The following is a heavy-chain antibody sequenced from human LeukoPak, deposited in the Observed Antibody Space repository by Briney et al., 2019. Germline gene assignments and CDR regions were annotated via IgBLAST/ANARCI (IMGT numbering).Heavy chain of an antibody. J-gene: IGHJ5*02. CDR3: ARDSGDGYNRGFDP. Sequence: ASVKVSCKASGYTFTGYYMHWVRQAPGQGLEWMGRINPNGGGTNYAQKFQGRVTMTRDTSISTAYMELSRLRSDDTAVYYCARDSGDGYNRGFDPWGQGTLVTVSS. CDR1: GYTFTGYY. CDR2: INPNGGGT. D-gene: IGHD5-24*01. V-gene: IGHV1-2*06.